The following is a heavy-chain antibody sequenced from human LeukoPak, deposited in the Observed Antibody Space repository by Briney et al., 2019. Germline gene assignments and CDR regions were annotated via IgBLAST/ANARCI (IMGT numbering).Heavy chain of an antibody. Sequence: SQTLSLTCTVSGGSIVSSAYYWSWIRQPPGKGLEWIGYIYYSGSTYYNPSLKSRVTISLDTSKNQFSLKLSSVTAADTAVYYCVRTEVSSGSEDYWGQGTLVTVSS. CDR3: VRTEVSSGSEDY. J-gene: IGHJ4*02. CDR1: GGSIVSSAYY. V-gene: IGHV4-30-4*08. D-gene: IGHD6-19*01. CDR2: IYYSGST.